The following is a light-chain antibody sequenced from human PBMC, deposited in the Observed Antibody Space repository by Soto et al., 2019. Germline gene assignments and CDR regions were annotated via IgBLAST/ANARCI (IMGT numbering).Light chain of an antibody. CDR3: AGGDKSLKGWF. V-gene: IGLV1-44*01. Sequence: QSVLTQPPSASGTPGQRVTISCSGSKSNIGTNTVTWYQHLPGTAPKLLIYRDYQRPSGVPDRLSVSKSGTSASLAISGLKCEEEVDYSGAGGDKSLKGWFFGGGTKLPAL. J-gene: IGLJ7*02. CDR2: RDY. CDR1: KSNIGTNT.